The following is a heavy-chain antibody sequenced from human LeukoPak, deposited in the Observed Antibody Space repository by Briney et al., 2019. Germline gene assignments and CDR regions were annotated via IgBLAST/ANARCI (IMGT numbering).Heavy chain of an antibody. CDR1: GYTFTGYY. CDR2: INPNSGGT. V-gene: IGHV1-2*02. CDR3: AREDQAGMDIVATLVY. Sequence: ASVKVSCKASGYTFTGYYIHWVRQAPGQGLEWMGWINPNSGGTKYAQKFQGRVTMTRDTSVSTAYMELSRLRSDDTAVYYCAREDQAGMDIVATLVYWGQGTLVTVSS. D-gene: IGHD5-12*01. J-gene: IGHJ4*02.